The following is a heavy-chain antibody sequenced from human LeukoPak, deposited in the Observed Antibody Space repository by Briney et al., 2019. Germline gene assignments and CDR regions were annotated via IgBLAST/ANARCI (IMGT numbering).Heavy chain of an antibody. CDR3: ARVAVAGSGDVFDI. D-gene: IGHD6-13*01. V-gene: IGHV4-39*07. J-gene: IGHJ3*02. Sequence: SETLSLTCSVSGDSISTSSYYWGWIRQPPGKGLEWIGSIYYSGSTYYNPSLKSRVTISVDTSKNQFSLKLSSVTAADTAVYYCARVAVAGSGDVFDIWGQGTMVTVSS. CDR2: IYYSGST. CDR1: GDSISTSSYY.